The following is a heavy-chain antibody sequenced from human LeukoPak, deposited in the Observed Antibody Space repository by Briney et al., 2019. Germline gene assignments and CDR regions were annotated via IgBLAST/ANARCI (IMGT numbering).Heavy chain of an antibody. CDR3: ARGPDVRDRGPFDY. CDR2: IYTSGST. CDR1: GGSISSYY. D-gene: IGHD2-2*01. V-gene: IGHV4-4*09. J-gene: IGHJ4*02. Sequence: SETLSLTCTVSGGSISSYYWSWIRQPPGKGLEWIGYIYTSGSTNYNPSLKSRVTISVDTSKNQFSLKLSSVTAADTAVYYCARGPDVRDRGPFDYWGQGTLVTVSS.